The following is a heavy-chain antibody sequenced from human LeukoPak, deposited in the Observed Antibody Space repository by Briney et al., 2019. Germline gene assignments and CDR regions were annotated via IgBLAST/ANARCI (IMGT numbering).Heavy chain of an antibody. CDR1: GGSISSYY. D-gene: IGHD1-7*01. CDR2: IYYSGST. Sequence: SETLSLTCTVSGGSISSYYWSWIRQPPGKGLEWIGYIYYSGSTNYNPSLRSRVTISVDTSKNQFSLKLSSVTAADTAVYYCARAQWIGTKVWIDYWGQGTLVTVSS. CDR3: ARAQWIGTKVWIDY. J-gene: IGHJ4*02. V-gene: IGHV4-59*01.